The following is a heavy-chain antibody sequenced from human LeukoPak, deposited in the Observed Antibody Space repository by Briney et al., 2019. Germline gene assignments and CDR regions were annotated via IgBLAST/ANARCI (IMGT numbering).Heavy chain of an antibody. V-gene: IGHV3-30*19. CDR2: IWYDGSNK. CDR1: GFTFSSYG. Sequence: GGSLRLSCAASGFTFSSYGMHWVRQAPGKGLEWVAVIWYDGSNKYYADSVKGRFTISRDNSKNTLYLQMNSLRAEDTAVYYCARESLYGDYVVYYFDYWGQGTLVTVSS. CDR3: ARESLYGDYVVYYFDY. D-gene: IGHD4-17*01. J-gene: IGHJ4*02.